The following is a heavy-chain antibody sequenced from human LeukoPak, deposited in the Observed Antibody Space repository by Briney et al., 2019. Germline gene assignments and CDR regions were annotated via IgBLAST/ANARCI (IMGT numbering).Heavy chain of an antibody. CDR2: IYPSGNT. CDR3: ARYFDY. J-gene: IGHJ4*02. Sequence: PSETLSLTCTVSGGSISSDDSYWSWIRQPAGRGLEWIGRIYPSGNTNYNPSLRSRVTISIDTSKNQFSLKLSSVTAADTAVYYCARYFDYWGQGILVTVSS. V-gene: IGHV4-61*02. CDR1: GGSISSDDSY.